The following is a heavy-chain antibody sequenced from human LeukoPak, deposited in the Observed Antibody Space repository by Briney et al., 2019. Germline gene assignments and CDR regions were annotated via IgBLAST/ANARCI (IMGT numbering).Heavy chain of an antibody. CDR2: ISYDGSNK. CDR3: AKDRGSSSWYTFDP. J-gene: IGHJ5*02. Sequence: PGGSLRLSCAASGFTFSSYGMHWVRQAPGRGLEWVAVISYDGSNKYYADSVKGRFTISRDNSKNTLYLQMNSLRAEYTAVYYCAKDRGSSSWYTFDPWGQGTLVTVSS. D-gene: IGHD6-13*01. V-gene: IGHV3-30*18. CDR1: GFTFSSYG.